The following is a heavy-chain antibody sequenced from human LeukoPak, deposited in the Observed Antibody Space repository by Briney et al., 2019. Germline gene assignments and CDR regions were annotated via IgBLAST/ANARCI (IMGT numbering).Heavy chain of an antibody. CDR2: LSPSGGTT. Sequence: GGSLRLSCAASGFTFSSYAMSWVRQAPGKGLEWVSALSPSGGTTYYADSVKGRFTISRDNSKNTLYLQMSSLRAEDTAIYYCAKEPREYCSSTSCPNWIDPWGQGTLVTVSS. J-gene: IGHJ5*02. CDR3: AKEPREYCSSTSCPNWIDP. V-gene: IGHV3-23*01. D-gene: IGHD2-2*01. CDR1: GFTFSSYA.